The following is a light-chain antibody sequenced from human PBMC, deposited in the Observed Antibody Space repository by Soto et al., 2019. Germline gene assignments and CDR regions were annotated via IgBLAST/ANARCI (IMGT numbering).Light chain of an antibody. CDR2: GAS. CDR3: QQYNNWHRT. J-gene: IGKJ1*01. V-gene: IGKV3-15*01. CDR1: QSFSSN. Sequence: EIVMTQSPATRSVAPGERATLSCSARQSFSSNLAWYQQKPGQAPRLLFYGASTRATGIPARLSGSGSGTEFTLTISRLQAEDFEVYYCQQYNNWHRTFGQGTKGAIK.